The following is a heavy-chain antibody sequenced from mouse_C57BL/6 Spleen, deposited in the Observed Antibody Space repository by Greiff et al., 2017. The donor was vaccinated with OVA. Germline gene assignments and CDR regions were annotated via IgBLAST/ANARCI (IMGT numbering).Heavy chain of an antibody. CDR3: ARGGLPLYYYAMDY. J-gene: IGHJ4*01. CDR1: GYTFTSYG. D-gene: IGHD2-2*01. Sequence: QVQLQQSGAELARPGASVTLSCKASGYTFTSYGISWVKQRTGQGLEWIGEIYPRSGNTYYNEKFKGKATLTADKSSSTAYMELRSLTSEDSAVYFCARGGLPLYYYAMDYWGQGTSVTVSS. CDR2: IYPRSGNT. V-gene: IGHV1-81*01.